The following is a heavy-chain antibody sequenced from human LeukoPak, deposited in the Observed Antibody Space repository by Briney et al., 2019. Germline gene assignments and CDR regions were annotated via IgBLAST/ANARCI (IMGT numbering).Heavy chain of an antibody. CDR2: IIPVFGTA. D-gene: IGHD2-15*01. CDR3: ARDRVVGLGIDNAFDI. J-gene: IGHJ3*02. Sequence: SVKVSCKASGGTFSSYAISWVRQAPGQGLEWMGGIIPVFGTANYAQEFQGRVTITADESTSTAYMELSSLRSEDTAVYYCARDRVVGLGIDNAFDIWGHGTMVTVSS. CDR1: GGTFSSYA. V-gene: IGHV1-69*01.